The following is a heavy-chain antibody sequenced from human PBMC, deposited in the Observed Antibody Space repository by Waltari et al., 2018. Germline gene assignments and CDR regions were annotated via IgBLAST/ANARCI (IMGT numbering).Heavy chain of an antibody. D-gene: IGHD2-2*01. CDR2: ISGSGGST. V-gene: IGHV3-23*01. CDR3: AKPIGPYDYYYGMDV. CDR1: GFTFSRSA. Sequence: EVQLLESGGGLVQPGGSLRLSCAASGFTFSRSALSWVRPAPGKGLEWVSAISGSGGSTYYADSVKGRFTISRDNSKNTLYLQMNSLRAEDTAVYYCAKPIGPYDYYYGMDVWGQGTTVTVSS. J-gene: IGHJ6*02.